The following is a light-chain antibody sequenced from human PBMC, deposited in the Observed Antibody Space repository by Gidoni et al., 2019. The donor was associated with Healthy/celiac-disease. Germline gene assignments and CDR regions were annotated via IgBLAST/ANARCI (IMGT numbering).Light chain of an antibody. CDR2: EGS. J-gene: IGLJ3*02. Sequence: QSALTQPASVSWSPGQSTTISCTGTSSDDGSYNLVSWYQQHPGKAPKLIIYEGSKRPSGVSNRFSGSKSGNTASLTISWLQAEDEADYYCCSYAGSSTVVFGGGTKLTVL. CDR3: CSYAGSSTVV. V-gene: IGLV2-23*01. CDR1: SSDDGSYNL.